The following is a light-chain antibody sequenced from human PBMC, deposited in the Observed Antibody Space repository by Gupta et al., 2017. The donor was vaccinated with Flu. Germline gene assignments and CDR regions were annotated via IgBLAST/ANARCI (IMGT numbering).Light chain of an antibody. Sequence: SEVCDFNFVSWYQQFPGKAPLLVIYEVTNRPSVTSHRFSGSRSATAAFLTISGLQADDEADYYCALYTRVKSYVFGRGTRVSV. CDR1: SEVCDFNF. J-gene: IGLJ1*01. V-gene: IGLV2-14*01. CDR3: ALYTRVKSYV. CDR2: EVT.